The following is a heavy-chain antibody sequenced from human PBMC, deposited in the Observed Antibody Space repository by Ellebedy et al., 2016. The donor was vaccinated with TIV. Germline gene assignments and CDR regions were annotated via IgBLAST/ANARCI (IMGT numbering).Heavy chain of an antibody. CDR2: ISWDGGST. Sequence: GESLKISXAASGFTFDDYTMHWVRQAPGKGLEWVSLISWDGGSTYYADSVKGRFTISRDNSKNSLYLQMNSLRTEDTALYYCAKDPYGGNSEDAFDIWGQGTMVTVSS. D-gene: IGHD4-23*01. CDR3: AKDPYGGNSEDAFDI. V-gene: IGHV3-43*01. J-gene: IGHJ3*02. CDR1: GFTFDDYT.